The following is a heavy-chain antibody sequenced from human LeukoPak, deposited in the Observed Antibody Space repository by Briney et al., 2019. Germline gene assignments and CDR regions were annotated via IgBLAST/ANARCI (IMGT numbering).Heavy chain of an antibody. D-gene: IGHD2-2*01. CDR1: GGSISSSSW. V-gene: IGHV4-4*02. CDR3: ARDVRYCSSTSCYSLFNY. J-gene: IGHJ4*02. CDR2: IYHSGST. Sequence: MASETLSLTCAVSGGSISSSSWWSWVRQPPGKGLEWIGEIYHSGSTNYNPSLKSRVTISVDKSKNQFSLKLSSVTAADMAVYYCARDVRYCSSTSCYSLFNYWGQGTLVTVSS.